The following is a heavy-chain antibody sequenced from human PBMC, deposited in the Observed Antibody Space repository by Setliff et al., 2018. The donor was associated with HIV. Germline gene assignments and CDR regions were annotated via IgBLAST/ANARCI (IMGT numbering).Heavy chain of an antibody. CDR3: ARSVIGYYYYGMDV. CDR1: GFIFNNYA. CDR2: ISGSGGST. J-gene: IGHJ6*02. Sequence: GGSLRLSCAASGFIFNNYAMSWVRQAPGKGLEWVSVISGSGGSTYVADSVKGRFTISRDNSENTLYLQMNSLRAEDTAVYYCARSVIGYYYYGMDVWGQGTLVTVSS. D-gene: IGHD3-10*01. V-gene: IGHV3-23*01.